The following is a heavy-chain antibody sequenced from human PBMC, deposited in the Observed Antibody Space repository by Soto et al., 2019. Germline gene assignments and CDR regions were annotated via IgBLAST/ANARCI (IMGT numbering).Heavy chain of an antibody. D-gene: IGHD3-16*01. CDR2: IYWDDAQ. V-gene: IGHV2-5*02. CDR1: GFSLSTDGVG. J-gene: IGHJ3*01. Sequence: QITLKESGPTLVKATQTLTLTCTFSGFSLSTDGVGVGWIRQPPGKALEWLALIYWDDAQLYSPSLKTRLTHTKDTHQTQGVLTRTNMEPVDTATYYCAHAYGGTIRPNDAFDVWGQETVVTVSS. CDR3: AHAYGGTIRPNDAFDV.